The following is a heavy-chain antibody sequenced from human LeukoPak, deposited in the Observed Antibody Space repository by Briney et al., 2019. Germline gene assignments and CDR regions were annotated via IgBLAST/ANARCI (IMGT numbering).Heavy chain of an antibody. Sequence: SETLSLMCTVSGGSISSYFRRFIRQPAGKGLEWIGRIYTSGSTNYNPSLKSRVTISVDKSKNQFSLKLSSVTAADTAVYYCARDTNKYSYGSYFDYWGQGTLVTVSS. CDR3: ARDTNKYSYGSYFDY. D-gene: IGHD5-18*01. CDR1: GGSISSYF. J-gene: IGHJ4*02. V-gene: IGHV4-4*07. CDR2: IYTSGST.